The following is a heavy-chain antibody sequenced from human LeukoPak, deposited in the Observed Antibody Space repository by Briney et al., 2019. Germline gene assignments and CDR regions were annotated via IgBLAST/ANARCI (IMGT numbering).Heavy chain of an antibody. V-gene: IGHV3-48*01. D-gene: IGHD5-12*01. J-gene: IGHJ3*02. CDR1: GFTFSSYS. CDR2: ISSSSTI. Sequence: GGSLRLSCAASGFTFSSYSMNWVRQAPGKGLEWVSYISSSSTIYYADSVKGRFTISRDNAKNSLYLQMNSLRAEDTAVYYCARAGRATSDAFDIWGQGTMVTVSS. CDR3: ARAGRATSDAFDI.